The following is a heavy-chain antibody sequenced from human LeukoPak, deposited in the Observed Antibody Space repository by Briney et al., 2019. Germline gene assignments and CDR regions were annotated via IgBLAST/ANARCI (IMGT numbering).Heavy chain of an antibody. V-gene: IGHV3-30*18. CDR1: GFTFNIFG. Sequence: PGGSLRLSCAASGFTFNIFGMHWVRQAPSKGLEWVAIISSDGTNKDHADSVKGRFTISRDNSKNTLYLQMNSLRTEDTAVYYCAKKSPGSFIALPDYWGQGTLVTVSS. J-gene: IGHJ4*02. D-gene: IGHD3-10*01. CDR3: AKKSPGSFIALPDY. CDR2: ISSDGTNK.